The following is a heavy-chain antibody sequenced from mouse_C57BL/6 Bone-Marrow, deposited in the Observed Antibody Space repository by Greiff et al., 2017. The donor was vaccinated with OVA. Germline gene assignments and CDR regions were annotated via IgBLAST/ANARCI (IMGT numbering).Heavy chain of an antibody. J-gene: IGHJ3*01. CDR2: IYPGDGDT. CDR1: GYAFSSSW. V-gene: IGHV1-82*01. CDR3: ARAFPFAY. Sequence: QVHVKQSGPELVKPGASVKISCKASGYAFSSSWMNWVKQRPGKGLEWIGRIYPGDGDTNYNGKFKGKATLTADKSSSTAYMQLSSLTSEDSAVYFCARAFPFAYWGQGTLVTVSA.